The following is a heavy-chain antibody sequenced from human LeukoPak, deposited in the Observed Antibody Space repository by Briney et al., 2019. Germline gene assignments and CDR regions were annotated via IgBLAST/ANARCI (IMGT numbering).Heavy chain of an antibody. Sequence: GRSLRLSCAASGFTFSSYGMHWVRQAPGKGLEWVAVISYDGPNKDYADSVKGRFTISRDNSTNTLYLQMISLKTDDTAVYYCARSRDVAVAGFVDYWGQGTLVTVSS. J-gene: IGHJ4*02. CDR2: ISYDGPNK. D-gene: IGHD6-19*01. V-gene: IGHV3-30*04. CDR3: ARSRDVAVAGFVDY. CDR1: GFTFSSYG.